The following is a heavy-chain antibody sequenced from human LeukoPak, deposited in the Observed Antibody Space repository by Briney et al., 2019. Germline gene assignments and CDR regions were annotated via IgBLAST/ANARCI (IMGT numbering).Heavy chain of an antibody. D-gene: IGHD4-17*01. CDR1: GGSVSSGSYY. V-gene: IGHV4-61*01. Sequence: SETLSLTCTVPGGSVSSGSYYWSWIRQPPGKGLEWIGYIYYSGSTNYNPSLKSRVTISVDTSKNQFSLKLSSVTAADTAVYYCARDSYGDYLFDYWGQGTLVTVSS. CDR2: IYYSGST. CDR3: ARDSYGDYLFDY. J-gene: IGHJ4*02.